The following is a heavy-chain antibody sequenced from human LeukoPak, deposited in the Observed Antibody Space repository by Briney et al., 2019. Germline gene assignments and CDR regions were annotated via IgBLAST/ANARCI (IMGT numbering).Heavy chain of an antibody. CDR3: ARGSTHYCSSTSCYYYYYYYMDV. J-gene: IGHJ6*03. D-gene: IGHD2-2*01. V-gene: IGHV4-39*07. CDR1: GGSISSSDDY. Sequence: SETLSLTCSVSGGSISSSDDYWGWIRQPPGKGLEWIGKTHYSGRTYYNPSLKSRVTISVDTSRNHFSLKLSSVTPADTAVYYCARGSTHYCSSTSCYYYYYYYMDVWGKGTTVTVSS. CDR2: THYSGRT.